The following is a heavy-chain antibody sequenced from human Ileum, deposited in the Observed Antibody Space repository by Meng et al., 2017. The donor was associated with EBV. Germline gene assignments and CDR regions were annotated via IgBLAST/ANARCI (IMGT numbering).Heavy chain of an antibody. V-gene: IGHV4-30-4*01. CDR1: VDSFNSPDYY. J-gene: IGHJ4*02. CDR2: IYYSVST. D-gene: IGHD1-26*01. CDR3: ARSPYSGSALPFFDY. Sequence: VQLQQSGPGLLKPSQTLSLTCTVSVDSFNSPDYYWSWIRQPPEKGLGWIGYIYYSVSTYYNPSLKSRVSISGDTSNKQFSLKLTSVTAADTAVYYCARSPYSGSALPFFDYWGQGSLVTVSS.